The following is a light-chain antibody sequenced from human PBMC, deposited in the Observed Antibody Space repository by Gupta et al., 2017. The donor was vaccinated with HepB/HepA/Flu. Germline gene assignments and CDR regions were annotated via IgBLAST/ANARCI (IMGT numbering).Light chain of an antibody. CDR2: GQN. V-gene: IGLV3-19*01. J-gene: IGLJ2*01. CDR1: SLRSYY. Sequence: SLELTQDPAVSVALGQTVRITCQGDSLRSYYASWHQQKPGQAPVLVSYGQNNRPAGIPDRFSGSSSGNTAALTITGAQAEDDADYYCNSRDSSGNRVFGGGNKLTVL. CDR3: NSRDSSGNRV.